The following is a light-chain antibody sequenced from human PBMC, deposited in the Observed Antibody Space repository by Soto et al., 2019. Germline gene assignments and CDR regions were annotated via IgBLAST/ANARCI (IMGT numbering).Light chain of an antibody. V-gene: IGKV1-39*01. J-gene: IGKJ5*01. CDR2: AAS. CDR1: QSISNY. Sequence: DIQMTQSPSSLSASVGDRATITCRASQSISNYLNWYQQKPGKAPELLIYAASTLQSGVPSRFSGSGAGADFTLTISSLQPEDVATYDCQQNYITPITFGQGTRLEIK. CDR3: QQNYITPIT.